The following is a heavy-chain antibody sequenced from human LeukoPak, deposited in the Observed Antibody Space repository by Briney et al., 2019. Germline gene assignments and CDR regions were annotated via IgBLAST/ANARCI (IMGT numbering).Heavy chain of an antibody. J-gene: IGHJ4*02. Sequence: PSETLSLTCTVSGGSISSNSYYWGWIRQPPGKGLEWIGSIYYSGSTYYNPSLKSRVTISVDTSKNQFSLKLSSVTAADTAVYYCARGSQSLGYCSGGSCRAKIFDYWGQGTLVTVSS. CDR1: GGSISSNSYY. D-gene: IGHD2-15*01. V-gene: IGHV4-39*07. CDR3: ARGSQSLGYCSGGSCRAKIFDY. CDR2: IYYSGST.